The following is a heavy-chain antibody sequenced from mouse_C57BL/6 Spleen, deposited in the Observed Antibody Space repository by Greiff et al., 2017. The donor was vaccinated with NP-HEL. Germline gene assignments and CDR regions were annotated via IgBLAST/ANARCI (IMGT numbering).Heavy chain of an antibody. CDR3: TLGDGYYVGTWFAY. V-gene: IGHV14-4*01. J-gene: IGHJ3*01. Sequence: VQLQQSGAELVRPGASVKLSCTASGFNIKDDYMHWVKQRPEQGLEWIGWIDPENGDTEYASKFQGKATITADTSSNTAYLQLSSLTSEDTAVYYGTLGDGYYVGTWFAYWGQGTLVTVSA. CDR2: IDPENGDT. D-gene: IGHD2-3*01. CDR1: GFNIKDDY.